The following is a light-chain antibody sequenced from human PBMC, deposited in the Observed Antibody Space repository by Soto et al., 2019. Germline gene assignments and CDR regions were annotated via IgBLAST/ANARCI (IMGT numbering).Light chain of an antibody. CDR3: QQYNNWWT. J-gene: IGKJ1*01. Sequence: EVFMTQSPATLSLSPGARATLSCRASQSVSSSLAWYQQKPGQAPRLLIYGASTRAAGIPDRFSGSGSETEFTLTISSLQAEDFAIYYCQQYNNWWTFGQGTKVEIK. CDR1: QSVSSS. CDR2: GAS. V-gene: IGKV3-15*01.